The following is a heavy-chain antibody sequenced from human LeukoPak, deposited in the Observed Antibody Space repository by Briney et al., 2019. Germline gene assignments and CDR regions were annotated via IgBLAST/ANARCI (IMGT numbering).Heavy chain of an antibody. D-gene: IGHD3-3*01. J-gene: IGHJ5*02. CDR2: ISWNSGSI. V-gene: IGHV3-9*01. Sequence: QPGGSLRLSCAASGFTFDDYAMHWVRQAPGKGLEWVSGISWNSGSIGYADSVKGRFTISRDNAENSLYLQMNSLRAEDTALYYCAKDRLRFLEWSNWFDPWGQGTLVTVSS. CDR3: AKDRLRFLEWSNWFDP. CDR1: GFTFDDYA.